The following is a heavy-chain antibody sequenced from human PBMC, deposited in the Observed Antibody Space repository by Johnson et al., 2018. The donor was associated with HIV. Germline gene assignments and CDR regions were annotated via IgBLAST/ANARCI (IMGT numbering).Heavy chain of an antibody. D-gene: IGHD6-13*01. J-gene: IGHJ3*02. CDR3: ARDTTSGLDVSSWYGAFDI. CDR2: MSFDETNS. Sequence: QVQLVESGGGVVQPGRSLRLSCVASGFSFSSFAMHWVRQAPGKGLQWVSVMSFDETNSYDSDSVDVQGRFTISRDNSKNTLSLQMDSLRGEDTAVYYCARDTTSGLDVSSWYGAFDIWGQGTMVTVSS. V-gene: IGHV3-30-3*01. CDR1: GFSFSSFA.